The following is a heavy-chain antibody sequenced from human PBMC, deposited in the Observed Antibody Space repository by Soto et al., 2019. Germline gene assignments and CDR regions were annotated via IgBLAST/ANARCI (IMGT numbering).Heavy chain of an antibody. CDR1: GDSISSVDYF. D-gene: IGHD2-15*01. J-gene: IGHJ5*01. CDR2: IYKSATT. V-gene: IGHV4-30-4*01. CDR3: ARGRYCLTGRCFPNWFDS. Sequence: SETLSLTCSVPGDSISSVDYFWAWIRQPPGQALEYIGYIYKSATTYYNPSFESRVAISLDTSKSQFSLNVTSVTAADTAVYFCARGRYCLTGRCFPNWFDSWGQGTLVTVSS.